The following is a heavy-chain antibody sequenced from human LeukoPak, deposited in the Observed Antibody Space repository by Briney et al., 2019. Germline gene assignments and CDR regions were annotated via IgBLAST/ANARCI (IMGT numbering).Heavy chain of an antibody. CDR2: IYYSGST. V-gene: IGHV4-39*01. J-gene: IGHJ6*02. CDR3: ASRPYSSGWYYYYYGMDV. Sequence: SETLSLTCTVSGGSISSSIYYWGWIRQPPGKGLEWIGSIYYSGSTYYNPSLKSRVTISVDTSKNQFSLKLSSVTAADTAVYYCASRPYSSGWYYYYYGMDVWGQGTTVTVSS. CDR1: GGSISSSIYY. D-gene: IGHD6-19*01.